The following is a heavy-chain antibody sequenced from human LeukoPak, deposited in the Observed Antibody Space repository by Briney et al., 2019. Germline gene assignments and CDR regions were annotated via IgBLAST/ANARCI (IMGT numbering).Heavy chain of an antibody. CDR3: ARGLRGCSSTSCYTTLGDY. J-gene: IGHJ4*02. Sequence: ASVKVSCKASGYTFTSYDINWVRQATGQGLEWMGWMNPNSGNTGYAQKFQGRVTITRNTSISTAYMELSSLRSEDTAVYYCARGLRGCSSTSCYTTLGDYWGQGTLVTVSS. CDR2: MNPNSGNT. D-gene: IGHD2-2*01. V-gene: IGHV1-8*03. CDR1: GYTFTSYD.